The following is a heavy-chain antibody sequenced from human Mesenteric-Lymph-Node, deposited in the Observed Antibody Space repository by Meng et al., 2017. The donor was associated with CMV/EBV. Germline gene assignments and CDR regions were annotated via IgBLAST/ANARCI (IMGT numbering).Heavy chain of an antibody. CDR2: IYKDGST. J-gene: IGHJ6*02. D-gene: IGHD2-2*01. V-gene: IGHV3-53*01. CDR1: GFTVSNNY. CDR3: AKDRPRYCSSTSCISYGMDV. Sequence: GESLKISCAASGFTVSNNYMSWVRQGPGKGLEWVSVIYKDGSTYYVDSVKGRFTISRDNSKNTLYLQMNSLRAEDTAVYYCAKDRPRYCSSTSCISYGMDVWGQGTTVTVSS.